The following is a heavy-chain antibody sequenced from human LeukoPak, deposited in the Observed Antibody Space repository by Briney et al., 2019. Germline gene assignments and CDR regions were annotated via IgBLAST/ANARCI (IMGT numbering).Heavy chain of an antibody. Sequence: GGSLRLSCAASGFTFSSYAMHWVRQAPGKGLEWVAVISYDGSNKYYADSAKGRFTISRDNSKNTLYLQMNSLRAEDTAVYYCARGGCSSTSCRGDYYYMDVWGKGTTVTVSS. CDR2: ISYDGSNK. D-gene: IGHD2-2*01. CDR1: GFTFSSYA. J-gene: IGHJ6*03. V-gene: IGHV3-30-3*01. CDR3: ARGGCSSTSCRGDYYYMDV.